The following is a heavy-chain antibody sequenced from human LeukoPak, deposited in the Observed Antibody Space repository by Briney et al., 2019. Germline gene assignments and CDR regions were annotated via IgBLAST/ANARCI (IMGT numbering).Heavy chain of an antibody. J-gene: IGHJ3*02. V-gene: IGHV4-30-2*01. Sequence: PSETLSLTCAVSGGSISSGGYSWSWIRQPPGKGLEWIGYTYHSGSTYYNPSLKSRVTISVDRSKNQFSLKLGSVTAADTAVYYCARGGTYYDFWSGPPRDAFDIWGQGTMVTVSS. CDR1: GGSISSGGYS. CDR3: ARGGTYYDFWSGPPRDAFDI. CDR2: TYHSGST. D-gene: IGHD3-3*01.